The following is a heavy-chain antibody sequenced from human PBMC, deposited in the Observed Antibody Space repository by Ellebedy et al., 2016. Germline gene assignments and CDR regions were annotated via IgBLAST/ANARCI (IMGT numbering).Heavy chain of an antibody. Sequence: GESLKISCAASGFTFSSYVMSWVRQAPGKGLEWVSSISSSGDRTYFADSVKGRFTISRDNSKSTLSLQLDSLRAEDTAVYYCATTSGYGTGWYGRNDYWGQGALITVSS. CDR3: ATTSGYGTGWYGRNDY. D-gene: IGHD6-19*01. CDR2: ISSSGDRT. J-gene: IGHJ4*02. V-gene: IGHV3-23*01. CDR1: GFTFSSYV.